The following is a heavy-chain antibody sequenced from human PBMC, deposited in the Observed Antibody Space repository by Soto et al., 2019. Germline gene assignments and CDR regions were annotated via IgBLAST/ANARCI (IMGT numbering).Heavy chain of an antibody. CDR3: ARDPSIAEAGYYYYGMDV. CDR2: FDPEDGET. CDR1: GYTLTELS. D-gene: IGHD6-13*01. V-gene: IGHV1-24*01. Sequence: ASVKVSCKVSGYTLTELSMHWVRQAPGKGLEWMGGFDPEDGETIYAQKFQGRVTITADESTSTAYMELSSLRSEDTAVYYCARDPSIAEAGYYYYGMDVWGQGTKVTVSS. J-gene: IGHJ6*02.